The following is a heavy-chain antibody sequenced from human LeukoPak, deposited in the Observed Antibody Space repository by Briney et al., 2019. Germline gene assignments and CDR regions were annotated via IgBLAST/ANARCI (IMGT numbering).Heavy chain of an antibody. J-gene: IGHJ4*02. CDR1: GGSFSGYY. D-gene: IGHD6-13*01. V-gene: IGHV4-34*01. CDR3: ARSIAAAGTPYYFDY. Sequence: SETLSLTCAVYGGSFSGYYWSWIRQPPGKGLEWIGEINHSGSTYYNPSLKSRVTISVDTSKNQFSLKLSSVTAADTAVYYCARSIAAAGTPYYFDYWGQGTLVTVSS. CDR2: INHSGST.